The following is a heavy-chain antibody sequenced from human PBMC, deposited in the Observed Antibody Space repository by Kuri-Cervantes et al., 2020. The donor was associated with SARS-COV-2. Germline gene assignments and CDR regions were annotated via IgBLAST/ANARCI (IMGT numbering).Heavy chain of an antibody. CDR1: GGSINNYF. CDR2: IYTSGST. Sequence: SETLSLTCTVSGGSINNYFWTWIRQPAGKGLEWIGRIYTSGSTNYNPSLKSRVTMSVDTSKNQFSLKLSSVTAADTAVYYCARGANYYYYYMDVWGKGTTVTVSS. J-gene: IGHJ6*03. V-gene: IGHV4-4*07. CDR3: ARGANYYYYYMDV.